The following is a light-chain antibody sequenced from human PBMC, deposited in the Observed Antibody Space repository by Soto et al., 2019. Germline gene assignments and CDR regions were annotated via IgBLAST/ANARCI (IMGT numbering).Light chain of an antibody. V-gene: IGKV1-5*01. CDR3: QQYKVYSKT. J-gene: IGKJ1*01. Sequence: DIQMPQSPSTLSASVGDRVPISCRANQSIHYLLAWCQQKPGKAPKLLIYDASTLESGVPSRFRGSGSGTEFTLSISSLQPDDFATYYCQQYKVYSKTFGQGTKVDIK. CDR1: QSIHYL. CDR2: DAS.